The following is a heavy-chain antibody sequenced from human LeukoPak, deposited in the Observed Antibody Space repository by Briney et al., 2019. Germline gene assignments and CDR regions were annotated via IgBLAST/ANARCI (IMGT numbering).Heavy chain of an antibody. CDR1: GFTFRSYS. CDR3: ATVAMEDWYFDL. D-gene: IGHD5-18*01. J-gene: IGHJ2*01. CDR2: ISSSGSTI. V-gene: IGHV3-48*02. Sequence: GGSLRLSCVASGFTFRSYSMNWVRQAPGKGLEWVSYISSSGSTIYYADAVKGRFTISRDNAKNSLYLQMSSLRDEDTAVYYCATVAMEDWYFDLRGRGTLVTVSS.